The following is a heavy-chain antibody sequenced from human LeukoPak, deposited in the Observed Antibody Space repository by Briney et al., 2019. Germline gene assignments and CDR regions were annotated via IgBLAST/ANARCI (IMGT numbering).Heavy chain of an antibody. V-gene: IGHV3-48*01. CDR2: ISSSSSTI. J-gene: IGHJ4*02. D-gene: IGHD4-17*01. CDR3: ARPANYGDLGIDY. CDR1: GFTFSSYS. Sequence: GGSLRLSCAASGFTFSSYSMNWVRQAPGKGLEWVSYISSSSSTIYYADSVKGRVTISRDNAKNSLYLQMNSLRAEDTAVYYCARPANYGDLGIDYWGQGTLVTVSS.